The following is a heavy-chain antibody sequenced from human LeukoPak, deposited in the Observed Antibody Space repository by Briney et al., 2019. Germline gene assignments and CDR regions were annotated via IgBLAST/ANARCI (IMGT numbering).Heavy chain of an antibody. D-gene: IGHD4-17*01. CDR1: GFTFSRYA. V-gene: IGHV3-64D*06. CDR2: ISSNGGST. J-gene: IGHJ3*02. Sequence: GGSLRLSCLASGFTFSRYAMHWVRQAPGKGLEYVSPISSNGGSTYYADSVKGRFTISRDNSKNTLYLQISSLRAEDTAVYYYVRDARPSYGDYANDAFVIWGEGTMVSVSS. CDR3: VRDARPSYGDYANDAFVI.